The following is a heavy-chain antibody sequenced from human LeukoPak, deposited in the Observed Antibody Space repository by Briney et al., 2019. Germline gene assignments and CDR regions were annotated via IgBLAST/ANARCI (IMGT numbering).Heavy chain of an antibody. V-gene: IGHV4-59*08. Sequence: SETLSLTCTVSGGSISSYYWSWIRQPPGKGLEWIGYIYYSGSTYYNPSLKNRVTISVDTSKNQISLKASSVTAADTAVYYCARRSGFWSGYYLFDYWGQGTLVTVSS. CDR2: IYYSGST. CDR1: GGSISSYY. CDR3: ARRSGFWSGYYLFDY. D-gene: IGHD3-3*01. J-gene: IGHJ4*02.